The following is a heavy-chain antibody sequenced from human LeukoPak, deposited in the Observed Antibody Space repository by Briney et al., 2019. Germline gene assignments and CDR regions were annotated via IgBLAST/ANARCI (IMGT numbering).Heavy chain of an antibody. CDR3: AREWDP. J-gene: IGHJ5*02. CDR1: GFTFSSYG. V-gene: IGHV3-30*03. CDR2: ISYDGSNK. Sequence: GGSLSLSCAASGFTFSSYGMHWVRQAPGKGLEWVAVISYDGSNKYYADSVKGRFTISRDNSKNTLYLQMNSLRAEDTAVYYCAREWDPWGQGTLVTVSS.